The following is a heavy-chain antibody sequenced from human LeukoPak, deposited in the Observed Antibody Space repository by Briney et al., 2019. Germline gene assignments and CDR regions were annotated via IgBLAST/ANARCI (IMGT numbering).Heavy chain of an antibody. V-gene: IGHV1-46*01. CDR3: ARDNSGRDEGVWFNP. Sequence: ASVKVSCKASGYTFTGYCMHWVRQAPGQGPEWMGVISPSGGSTIYAQKFKGRVTLTRDMSTSTDYLELSSLRSEDTAVYYCARDNSGRDEGVWFNPWGQGTLVTVSS. D-gene: IGHD3-10*01. J-gene: IGHJ5*02. CDR1: GYTFTGYC. CDR2: ISPSGGST.